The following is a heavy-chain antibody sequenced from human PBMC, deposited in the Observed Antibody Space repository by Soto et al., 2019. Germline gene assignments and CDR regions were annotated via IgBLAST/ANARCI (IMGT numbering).Heavy chain of an antibody. J-gene: IGHJ4*02. CDR2: ISAYNGNT. CDR1: GYTFTSYG. Sequence: ASVKVSCKASGYTFTSYGISWVRQAPGQGLEWMGWISAYNGNTNYAQKLQGRVTMTTDTSINTVHMEPSSLRSEDTAVYYCARRAETNGWNGFGADKYYFDFWGQGTLVTVSS. D-gene: IGHD1-1*01. CDR3: ARRAETNGWNGFGADKYYFDF. V-gene: IGHV1-18*01.